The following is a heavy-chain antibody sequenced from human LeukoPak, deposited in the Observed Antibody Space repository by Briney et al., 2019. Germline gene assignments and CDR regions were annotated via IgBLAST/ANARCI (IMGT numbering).Heavy chain of an antibody. Sequence: GGSLRLSCAASGFTFSSYAMSWVRQAPGKGLEWVSAISGSGGSTYYADSVKGRFTISRDNSKNTLYLQMNSLRAEDTAVYYCAKVPAYYYDSSDAFDIWGQGTMVTASS. CDR1: GFTFSSYA. CDR3: AKVPAYYYDSSDAFDI. CDR2: ISGSGGST. J-gene: IGHJ3*02. V-gene: IGHV3-23*01. D-gene: IGHD3-22*01.